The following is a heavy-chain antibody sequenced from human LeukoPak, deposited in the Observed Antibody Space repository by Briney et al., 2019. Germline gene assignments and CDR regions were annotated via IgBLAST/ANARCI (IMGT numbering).Heavy chain of an antibody. CDR3: ARHDSFIPY. V-gene: IGHV3-23*01. CDR1: GFTFSDYA. CDR2: ISDTGRRT. D-gene: IGHD3-16*02. J-gene: IGHJ4*02. Sequence: GGSLRLSCAASGFTFSDYAMSWVRQAAGKGLEWVSGISDTGRRTYYTDSVQGRFTISRGESKKTVYLLMNTLRAEDTAVYFCARHDSFIPYWGQGTLVTVSS.